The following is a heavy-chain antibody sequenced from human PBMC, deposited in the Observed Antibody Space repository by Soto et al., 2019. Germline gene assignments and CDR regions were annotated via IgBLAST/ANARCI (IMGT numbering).Heavy chain of an antibody. V-gene: IGHV3-11*06. CDR1: GFTVRDYS. CDR2: ISSSSDYT. D-gene: IGHD1-7*01. J-gene: IGHJ4*02. CDR3: ARGGVRGTTSRGQVYN. Sequence: QVQVVESGGGLVKPGGSLRLSCAASGFTVRDYSMNWIRQAPGKGQEWVSYISSSSDYTKYADSEKGRCTNSRDNAKSSLYLQMNSLRAEDTAVYYCARGGVRGTTSRGQVYNWGQGTLVTVSS.